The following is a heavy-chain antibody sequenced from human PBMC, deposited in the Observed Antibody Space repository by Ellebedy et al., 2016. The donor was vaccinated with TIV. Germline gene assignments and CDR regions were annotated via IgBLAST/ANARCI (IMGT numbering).Heavy chain of an antibody. CDR1: GYSFTSYW. V-gene: IGHV5-51*01. J-gene: IGHJ6*02. D-gene: IGHD2-2*01. CDR2: FYPDDSDT. Sequence: GESLKISCKGSGYSFTSYWIGWVRQTPGKGLEWMGIFYPDDSDTRYSPSFQGQVTISADKSISTAYLQWSSLKAADTAMYYCARHGRYCGSTRCYAGYYGMDVWGQGTTVTVSS. CDR3: ARHGRYCGSTRCYAGYYGMDV.